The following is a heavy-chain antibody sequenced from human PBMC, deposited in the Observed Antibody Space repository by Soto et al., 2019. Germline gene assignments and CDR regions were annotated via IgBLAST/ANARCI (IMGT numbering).Heavy chain of an antibody. CDR3: AXDLPPVDS. Sequence: QVQLVQSGAEVKKPGASVKVSCKASGYTFTSYYISWVRQAPGQGLEWMGWISAYNGNTNYAQKLQGRVTMTTDTXXXXXXXXXXXXXXXXXXXXXXAXDLPPVDSWGQGTLITVSS. CDR1: GYTFTSYY. V-gene: IGHV1-18*01. J-gene: IGHJ4*02. CDR2: ISAYNGNT.